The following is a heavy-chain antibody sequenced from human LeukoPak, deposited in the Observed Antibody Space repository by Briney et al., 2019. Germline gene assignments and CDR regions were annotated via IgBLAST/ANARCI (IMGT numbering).Heavy chain of an antibody. Sequence: GGSLRLSCAASGFIFSSYAMSWVRKAPGKGVEWVSVISGSGDSTYYADSVKGRFTISRDNSRTTVYLQMNSLRAEDTAVYHCAKDLPAAYFDYWGQGTLVTVSS. J-gene: IGHJ4*02. CDR3: AKDLPAAYFDY. D-gene: IGHD2-2*01. CDR1: GFIFSSYA. V-gene: IGHV3-23*01. CDR2: ISGSGDST.